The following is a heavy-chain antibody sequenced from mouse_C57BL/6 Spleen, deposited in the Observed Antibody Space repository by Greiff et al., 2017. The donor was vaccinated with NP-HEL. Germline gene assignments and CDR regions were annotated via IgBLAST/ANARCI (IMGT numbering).Heavy chain of an antibody. V-gene: IGHV1-82*01. CDR2: IYPGDGDT. D-gene: IGHD2-4*01. CDR3: YYDYDPDY. J-gene: IGHJ2*01. CDR1: GYAFSSSW. Sequence: VKVVESGPELVKPGASVKISCNASGYAFSSSWMNWVKQRPGKGLEWIGRIYPGDGDTNYNGKFKGKATLTADKSSSTAYMQLSSLTSEDSAVYFCYYDYDPDYWGQGTTLTVSS.